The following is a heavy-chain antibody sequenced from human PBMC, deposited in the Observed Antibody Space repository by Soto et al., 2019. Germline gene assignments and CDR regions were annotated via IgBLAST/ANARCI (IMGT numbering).Heavy chain of an antibody. CDR3: ARVDYYGSYYFDY. CDR1: GGSISSSSYY. Sequence: SETLSLTCTVSGGSISSSSYYWGWIRQPPGKGLEWIGSIYYSGSTYYNPSLKSRVTISVDTSKNQFSLKLSSVTAADTAVYYCARVDYYGSYYFDYWGQGTLVTVS. CDR2: IYYSGST. J-gene: IGHJ4*02. D-gene: IGHD3-10*01. V-gene: IGHV4-39*01.